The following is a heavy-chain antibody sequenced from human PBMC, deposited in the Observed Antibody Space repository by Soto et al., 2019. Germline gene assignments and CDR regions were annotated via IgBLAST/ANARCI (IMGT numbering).Heavy chain of an antibody. CDR3: TRMPYAYYAMDV. J-gene: IGHJ6*02. Sequence: SETLSLTCAVSGGSISSDNWWSWVRQPPGKGLEFIGEIHHSGNTNYKPSLKSRVTISADKSQNHLSLMLTSVTAADTAVYYCTRMPYAYYAMDVWGRGTTVTV. CDR1: GGSISSDNW. CDR2: IHHSGNT. D-gene: IGHD2-2*01. V-gene: IGHV4-4*02.